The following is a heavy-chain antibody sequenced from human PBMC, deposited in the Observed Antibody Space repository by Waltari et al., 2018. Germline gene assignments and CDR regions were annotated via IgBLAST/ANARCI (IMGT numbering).Heavy chain of an antibody. V-gene: IGHV3-48*03. J-gene: IGHJ6*02. Sequence: EVQLVESGGGLVQPGGSLRLSCAASGFTFSSYEMNWVRQAPGQGLEWVSYLSSSGSTIYYADSVKGRFTISRDNAKNSLYLQMNSLRAEDTAVYYCARNKDIVVVPAAPPHIQRYYYYGMDVWGQGTTVTVSS. CDR1: GFTFSSYE. CDR3: ARNKDIVVVPAAPPHIQRYYYYGMDV. D-gene: IGHD2-2*01. CDR2: LSSSGSTI.